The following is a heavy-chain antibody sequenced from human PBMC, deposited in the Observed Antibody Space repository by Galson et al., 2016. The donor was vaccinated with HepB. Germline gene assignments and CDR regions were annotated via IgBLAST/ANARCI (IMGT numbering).Heavy chain of an antibody. Sequence: SLRLSCAASGVIFSGYWMSWVRQAPGEGLEWVANINLDGGQKYYVDSVKGRFTISRDNAKNSLYLYMNSLRADDSAVYYCARGRYCSGGGCYQDYWGRGTLVTVSS. V-gene: IGHV3-7*03. CDR1: GVIFSGYW. CDR2: INLDGGQK. CDR3: ARGRYCSGGGCYQDY. J-gene: IGHJ2*01. D-gene: IGHD2-15*01.